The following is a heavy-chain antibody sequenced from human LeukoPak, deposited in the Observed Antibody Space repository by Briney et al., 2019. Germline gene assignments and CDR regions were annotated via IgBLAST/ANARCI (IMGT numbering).Heavy chain of an antibody. J-gene: IGHJ6*03. CDR2: INPSGGST. D-gene: IGHD5/OR15-5a*01. Sequence: ASVKVSCKASGYTFTSYYMHWVRQAPGQGLEWMGIINPSGGSTSYAQKFQGRVTMTRDMSTSTVYMELSRLRSEDTAVYYCARSSVHDYMDVWGKGTTVTVSS. CDR3: ARSSVHDYMDV. CDR1: GYTFTSYY. V-gene: IGHV1-46*01.